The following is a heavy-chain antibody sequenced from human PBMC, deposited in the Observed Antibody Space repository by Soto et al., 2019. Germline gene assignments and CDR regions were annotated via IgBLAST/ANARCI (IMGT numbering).Heavy chain of an antibody. CDR1: GYTFTSYA. Sequence: ASVKVSCKASGYTFTSYAMHWVRQAPGQRLEWMGWINAGNGNTKYSQKFQGRVTITRDTSASTAYMELSSLRSEDTAVYYCARVWAGYCTNGVCYSYYFDYWGQGTLVTVSS. D-gene: IGHD2-8*01. CDR3: ARVWAGYCTNGVCYSYYFDY. J-gene: IGHJ4*02. V-gene: IGHV1-3*01. CDR2: INAGNGNT.